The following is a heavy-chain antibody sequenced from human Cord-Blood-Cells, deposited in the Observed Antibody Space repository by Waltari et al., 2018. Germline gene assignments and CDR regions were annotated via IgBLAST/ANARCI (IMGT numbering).Heavy chain of an antibody. Sequence: QVQLQQWGAGLLKPSEPLSLTCAVSGGSFSGYYWSWIRQPPGKGLEWIGEINHSGSTNYTPSLKCRFTISVDTSKNQFSLKLSSVTAADTAVYYCARDIVGANDAFDIWGQGTMVTVSS. D-gene: IGHD1-26*01. V-gene: IGHV4-34*01. CDR3: ARDIVGANDAFDI. CDR1: GGSFSGYY. J-gene: IGHJ3*02. CDR2: INHSGST.